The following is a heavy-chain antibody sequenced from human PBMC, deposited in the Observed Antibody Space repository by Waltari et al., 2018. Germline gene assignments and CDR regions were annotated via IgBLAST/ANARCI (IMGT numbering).Heavy chain of an antibody. CDR1: GFTFSSYA. CDR3: ANGVLHLDY. V-gene: IGHV3-23*03. D-gene: IGHD3-16*01. Sequence: EVQLLESGGGLVQPGGSLRLSCAASGFTFSSYAMSWVRQAPGKGLEWVSVIYSGGSTAYADSVKGRFTISRDNSKNTLYLQMNSLRAEDTAVYYCANGVLHLDYWGQGTLVTVSS. J-gene: IGHJ4*02. CDR2: IYSGGST.